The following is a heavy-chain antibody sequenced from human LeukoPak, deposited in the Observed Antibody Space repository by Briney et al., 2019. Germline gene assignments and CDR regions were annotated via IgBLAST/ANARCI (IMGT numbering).Heavy chain of an antibody. CDR1: GGSISSYY. D-gene: IGHD3-3*01. CDR2: IYTSGST. V-gene: IGHV4-4*07. J-gene: IGHJ5*02. CDR3: ARDFADDFWTMYNWFDP. Sequence: SETLSLTCTVSGGSISSYYWSWIRQPAGKGLEWIGRIYTSGSTNYNPSHKSRVTMSVDTSKNQFSLKLSSVTAADTAVYYCARDFADDFWTMYNWFDPWGQGTLVTVSS.